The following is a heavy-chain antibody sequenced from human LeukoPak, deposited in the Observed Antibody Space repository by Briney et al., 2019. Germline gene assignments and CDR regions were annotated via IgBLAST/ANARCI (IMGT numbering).Heavy chain of an antibody. J-gene: IGHJ6*02. CDR3: ARDNIVVVPAANEPQYYYYYGMDV. CDR1: GFTFSSYS. Sequence: GGSLRLSCAASGFTFSSYSVNWVRQAPGKGLEWVSYISSSSSTIYYADSVKGRFTISRDNAKNSLYLQMNSLRAEDTAVYYCARDNIVVVPAANEPQYYYYYGMDVWGQGTTVTVSS. V-gene: IGHV3-48*01. CDR2: ISSSSSTI. D-gene: IGHD2-2*01.